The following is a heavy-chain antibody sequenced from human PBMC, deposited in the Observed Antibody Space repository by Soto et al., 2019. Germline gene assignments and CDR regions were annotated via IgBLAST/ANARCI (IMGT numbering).Heavy chain of an antibody. Sequence: QVQLVQSGAEVKKPGASVKVSCTASGFTFTDYDVNWVRQAAGQGLEWMGSMNPNSDTTDYAQMFQGRLTLTRNTSRDTVYLELSSLSSEDTAVYYCARVTVTTGSRYQYWYYMDVWGKGTTVTVSS. CDR2: MNPNSDTT. CDR1: GFTFTDYD. CDR3: ARVTVTTGSRYQYWYYMDV. V-gene: IGHV1-8*01. J-gene: IGHJ6*03. D-gene: IGHD4-17*01.